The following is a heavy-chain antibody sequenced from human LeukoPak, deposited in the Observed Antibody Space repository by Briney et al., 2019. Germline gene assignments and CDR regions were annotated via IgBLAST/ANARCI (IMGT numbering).Heavy chain of an antibody. CDR1: GYTFTSYD. CDR3: ARGGSGYSSSWYSGDY. V-gene: IGHV1-8*01. CDR2: MNPNSGNT. J-gene: IGHJ4*02. Sequence: AASVKVSCKASGYTFTSYDINWVRQATGQGLEWMGWMNPNSGNTGYAQKFQGRVTITADESTSTAYMELSSLRSEDTAVYYCARGGSGYSSSWYSGDYWGQGTLVTVSS. D-gene: IGHD6-13*01.